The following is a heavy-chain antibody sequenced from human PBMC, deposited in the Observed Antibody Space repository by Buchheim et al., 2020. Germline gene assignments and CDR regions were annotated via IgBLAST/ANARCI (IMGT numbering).Heavy chain of an antibody. CDR2: IRNKANSYTT. D-gene: IGHD6-19*01. CDR3: GREAIYRSAPRGLYY. V-gene: IGHV3-72*01. Sequence: EVQLVESGGDLVQPGGSLRLSCAASGFIFSDHHMEWVRQAPGKGLEWVGRIRNKANSYTTEYAASVQGRFTISRDDSKNSLFLQMNSLKTGDTAVYYCGREAIYRSAPRGLYYWGQGTL. J-gene: IGHJ4*02. CDR1: GFIFSDHH.